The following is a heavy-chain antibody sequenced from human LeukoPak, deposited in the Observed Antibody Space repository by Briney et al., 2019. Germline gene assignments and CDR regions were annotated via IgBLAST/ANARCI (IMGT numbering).Heavy chain of an antibody. CDR1: GFTFSSYA. D-gene: IGHD3-22*01. Sequence: PGGSLRLSCAAFGFTFSSYAMIWVRQAPGKGLEWVSAISGSGGSTYYADSVKGRFTISRDNSKNTLYLQMNSLRAEDAAVYYCAMGVVVIDFDYWGQGTLVTVSS. J-gene: IGHJ4*02. CDR3: AMGVVVIDFDY. V-gene: IGHV3-23*01. CDR2: ISGSGGST.